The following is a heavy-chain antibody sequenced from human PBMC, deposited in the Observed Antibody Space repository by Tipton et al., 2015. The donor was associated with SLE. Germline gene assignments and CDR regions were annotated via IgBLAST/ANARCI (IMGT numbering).Heavy chain of an antibody. CDR2: ISWNSGSI. J-gene: IGHJ4*02. CDR1: GFTFSNYA. D-gene: IGHD6-13*01. V-gene: IGHV3-9*01. CDR3: ARGEYTNNWYADRFDY. Sequence: SLRLSCAASGFTFSNYAMHWVRQAPGKGLEWVSGISWNSGSIGYADSVKGRFTISRDNAKNSLYLQMNSLRVEDTAVYYCARGEYTNNWYADRFDYWGQGILVTVSS.